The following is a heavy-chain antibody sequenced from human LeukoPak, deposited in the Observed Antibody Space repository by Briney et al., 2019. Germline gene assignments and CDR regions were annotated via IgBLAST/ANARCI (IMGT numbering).Heavy chain of an antibody. CDR1: GGSVNSYY. V-gene: IGHV4-59*02. D-gene: IGHD2-8*02. Sequence: SETPSLTCNVSGGSVNSYYWSWIRQPPGKGLEWIGYIYNSGDTKSNPSLKGRVTISMDTPKNKFSLKLSSVTAADTAVYYCARGYCAGGNCYVLDNWGQGTLVTVSS. CDR2: IYNSGDT. J-gene: IGHJ4*02. CDR3: ARGYCAGGNCYVLDN.